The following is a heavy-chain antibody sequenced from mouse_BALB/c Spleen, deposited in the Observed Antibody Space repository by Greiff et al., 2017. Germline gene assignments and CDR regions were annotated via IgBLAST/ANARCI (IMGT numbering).Heavy chain of an antibody. Sequence: QVQLQQSGAELVRPGSSVKISCKASGYAFSSYWMNWVKQRPGQGLEWIGQIYPGDGDTNYNGKFKGKATLTADKSSSTAYMQLSSLTSEDSAVYFCARSNYYGCPDYWGQGTTLTVSS. J-gene: IGHJ2*01. D-gene: IGHD1-1*01. CDR3: ARSNYYGCPDY. V-gene: IGHV1-80*01. CDR2: IYPGDGDT. CDR1: GYAFSSYW.